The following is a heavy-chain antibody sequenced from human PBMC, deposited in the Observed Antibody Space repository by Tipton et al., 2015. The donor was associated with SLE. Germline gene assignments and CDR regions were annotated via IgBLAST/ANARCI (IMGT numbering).Heavy chain of an antibody. CDR3: ARDGGAFDI. J-gene: IGHJ3*02. CDR2: IYHSGST. Sequence: TLSLTCTVSGGSISSYYWSWIRQPPGKGLEWIGYIYHSGSTNYNPFLKSQVTISVDTSKNQFSLKLSSVTAADTAVYYCARDGGAFDIWGQGTMVTVSS. V-gene: IGHV4-59*01. CDR1: GGSISSYY.